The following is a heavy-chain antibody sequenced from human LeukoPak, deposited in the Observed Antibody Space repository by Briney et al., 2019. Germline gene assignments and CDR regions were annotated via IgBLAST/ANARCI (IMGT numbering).Heavy chain of an antibody. CDR3: ASRVYGLGSFNY. J-gene: IGHJ4*01. CDR2: IYYSGST. Sequence: SETLSLTCTVSGGSISSSSYYWGWIRQPPGKGLEWIGSIYYSGSTYYNPSLKSRVTISVDTSKNQFSLKVSSVTAADMAVYYCASRVYGLGSFNYWGQGTLVTVSS. D-gene: IGHD3-10*01. V-gene: IGHV4-39*01. CDR1: GGSISSSSYY.